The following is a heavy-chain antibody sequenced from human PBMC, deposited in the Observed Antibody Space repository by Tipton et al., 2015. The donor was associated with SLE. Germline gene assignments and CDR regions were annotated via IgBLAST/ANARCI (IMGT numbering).Heavy chain of an antibody. D-gene: IGHD3-16*01. CDR2: IYYSGST. CDR1: GGSISSYY. CDR3: ARGVMTEWYFDL. Sequence: TLSLTCTVSGGSISSYYWSWIRQPPGKGLEWIGSIYYSGSTYYNPSLKSRVTISVDTSKNQFSLKLSSVTAADTAVYYCARGVMTEWYFDLWGRGTLVTVSS. V-gene: IGHV4-39*01. J-gene: IGHJ2*01.